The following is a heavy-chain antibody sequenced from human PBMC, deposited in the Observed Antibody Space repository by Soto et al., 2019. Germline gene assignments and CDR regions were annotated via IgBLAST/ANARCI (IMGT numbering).Heavy chain of an antibody. V-gene: IGHV4-31*03. CDR2: SNYCGST. CDR1: GGSISRGGYS. CDR3: ARVAVLGSSGYATVDY. D-gene: IGHD3-22*01. J-gene: IGHJ4*02. Sequence: SETLSLTCTVSGGSISRGGYSWSWIRQHPGTGLESIGNSNYCGSTSYNPSRQTRHTQLVNTSKNQFPLKLSSGTAADAAVYYCARVAVLGSSGYATVDYWGQGTLVTVSS.